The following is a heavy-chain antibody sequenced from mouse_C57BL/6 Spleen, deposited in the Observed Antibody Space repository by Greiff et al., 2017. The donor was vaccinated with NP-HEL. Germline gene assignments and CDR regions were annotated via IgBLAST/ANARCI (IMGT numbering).Heavy chain of an antibody. V-gene: IGHV5-16*01. D-gene: IGHD2-3*01. CDR2: INYDGSST. Sequence: EVQLVESEGGLVQPGSSMKLSCTASGFTFSDYYMAWVRQVPEKGLEWVANINYDGSSTYYLDSLKSRFIISRDNAKNILYLQMSSLKSEDTATYYCARLDDGYYSGYFDVWGTGTTVTVSS. J-gene: IGHJ1*03. CDR3: ARLDDGYYSGYFDV. CDR1: GFTFSDYY.